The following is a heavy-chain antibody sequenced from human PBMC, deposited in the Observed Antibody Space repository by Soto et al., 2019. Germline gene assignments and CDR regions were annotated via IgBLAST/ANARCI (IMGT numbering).Heavy chain of an antibody. D-gene: IGHD2-2*01. V-gene: IGHV4-59*01. J-gene: IGHJ4*02. Sequence: SATLSLTCTVSGGNISNYYWSWIRQPPGKGLEWIGYIYYSGSTNYNPSLKSRVTISVDTSKNQFSLKLSSVTAADTAVYYCARMPFDDYFDYSGQGTLLTVS. CDR1: GGNISNYY. CDR2: IYYSGST. CDR3: ARMPFDDYFDY.